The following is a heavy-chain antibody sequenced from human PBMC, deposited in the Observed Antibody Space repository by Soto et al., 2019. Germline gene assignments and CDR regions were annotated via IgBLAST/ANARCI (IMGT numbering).Heavy chain of an antibody. CDR1: XXTXXSXX. Sequence: XLSXAASXXTXXSXXMSWVRXAPGKGLDWVANIKQDGSEKYYVDSVKGRFTISRDNAKNSLYLQMNSLRAEDTAVYYCARGVGATRLENSDPEYFQHWGQGTLVTVSS. CDR3: ARGVGATRLENSDPEYFQH. D-gene: IGHD1-26*01. CDR2: IKQDGSEK. V-gene: IGHV3-7*04. J-gene: IGHJ1*01.